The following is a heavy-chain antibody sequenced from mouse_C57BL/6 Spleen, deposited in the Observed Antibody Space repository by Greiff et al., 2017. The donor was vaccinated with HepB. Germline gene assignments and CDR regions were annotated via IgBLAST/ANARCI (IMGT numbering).Heavy chain of an antibody. CDR2: IDPENGDT. CDR3: TSLYYGNYGGAMDY. V-gene: IGHV14-4*01. D-gene: IGHD2-1*01. CDR1: GFNIKDDY. Sequence: EVQLQQSGAELVRPGASVKLSCTASGFNIKDDYMHWVKQRPEQGLEWIGWIDPENGDTEYASKFQGKATITADTSSNTAYLQLSSLTSEDTAVYYWTSLYYGNYGGAMDYWGQGTSVTVSS. J-gene: IGHJ4*01.